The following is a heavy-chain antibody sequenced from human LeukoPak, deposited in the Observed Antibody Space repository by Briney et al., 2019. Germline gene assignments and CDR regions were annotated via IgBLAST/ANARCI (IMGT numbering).Heavy chain of an antibody. CDR2: IIPIFGST. D-gene: IGHD6-13*01. J-gene: IGHJ5*02. CDR1: GYTFTGHF. Sequence: GASVKVSCKASGYTFTGHFIHWVRQAPGQGLEWMGGIIPIFGSTKYAQKFQGRVTVTTDESTGTAYMVLSDLRSDDTAVYYCARGRSGIPAVTYNWFDPWGQGTLVTVSS. CDR3: ARGRSGIPAVTYNWFDP. V-gene: IGHV1-69*05.